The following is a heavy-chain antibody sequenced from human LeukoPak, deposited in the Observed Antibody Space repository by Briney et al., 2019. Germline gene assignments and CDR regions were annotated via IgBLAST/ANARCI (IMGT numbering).Heavy chain of an antibody. V-gene: IGHV1-46*01. CDR1: GYTFTSYY. CDR3: ARDGSYERDGYNHFDY. Sequence: GASVKVSCKASGYTFTSYYMHWVRQAPGQGLEWMGIINPSGGSTSYAQKFQGRVTMTRDTSTSTVYTELSSLRSEDTAVYYCARDGSYERDGYNHFDYWGQGTLVTVSS. J-gene: IGHJ4*02. D-gene: IGHD5-24*01. CDR2: INPSGGST.